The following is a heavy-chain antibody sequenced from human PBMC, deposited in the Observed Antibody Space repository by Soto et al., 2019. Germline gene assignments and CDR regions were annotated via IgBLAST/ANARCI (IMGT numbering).Heavy chain of an antibody. V-gene: IGHV3-74*01. CDR1: GFTFSITW. Sequence: EMQTVESGGGLVQPGGSLSLSCAASGFTFSITWMHWDRQAPGQGLVWVSRINPHGTSTIYADSVKGRFTISRDNSKNTLYLQMNSIRGEDTAVYYCLRDSGYYYGSGWGQGTLVAVSS. J-gene: IGHJ4*02. CDR3: LRDSGYYYGSG. CDR2: INPHGTST. D-gene: IGHD3-10*01.